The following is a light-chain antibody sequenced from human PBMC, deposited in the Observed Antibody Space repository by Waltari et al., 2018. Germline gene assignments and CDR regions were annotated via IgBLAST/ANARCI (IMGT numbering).Light chain of an antibody. V-gene: IGKV3-20*01. CDR2: AAS. J-gene: IGKJ1*01. Sequence: EIVLTQSPGTLSLSPGERATLSCRASQSVSRTLAWYQQKPGQAPSLLIYAASTRAPGIPDRFSGRGSGTDFSLTISRLEPEDFAVYYCQHYVRLPATFGQGTKVEIK. CDR3: QHYVRLPAT. CDR1: QSVSRT.